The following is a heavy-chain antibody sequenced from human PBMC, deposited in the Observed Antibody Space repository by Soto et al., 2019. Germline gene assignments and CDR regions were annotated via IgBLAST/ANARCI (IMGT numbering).Heavy chain of an antibody. CDR3: AKGKHPDY. V-gene: IGHV4-34*01. Sequence: QVQLQQWGAGLLKPSETLSLTCAVYGGSFSGYYWSWIRQPPGKGLEWIGEIKHSGSTNYNPSLKRRVTISADTSKNQFSLKLSSVTAADTAVYYCAKGKHPDYWGQGTLVTVSS. CDR2: IKHSGST. CDR1: GGSFSGYY. J-gene: IGHJ4*02.